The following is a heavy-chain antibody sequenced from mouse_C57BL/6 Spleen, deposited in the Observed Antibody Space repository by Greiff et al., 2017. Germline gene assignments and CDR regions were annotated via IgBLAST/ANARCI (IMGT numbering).Heavy chain of an antibody. V-gene: IGHV5-17*01. CDR1: GFTFSDYG. D-gene: IGHD1-2*01. CDR3: ARTGYYGREYYAMDY. Sequence: DVHLVESGGGLVKPGGSLKLSCAASGFTFSDYGMHWVRQAPEKGLEWVAYISSGSSTIYYADTVKGRFTISRDNAKNTLFLQMTSLRSEDTAMYYCARTGYYGREYYAMDYWGQGTSVTVSS. CDR2: ISSGSSTI. J-gene: IGHJ4*01.